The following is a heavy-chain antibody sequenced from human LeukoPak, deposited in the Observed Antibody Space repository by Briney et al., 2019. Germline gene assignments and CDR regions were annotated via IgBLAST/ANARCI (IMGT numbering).Heavy chain of an antibody. D-gene: IGHD5-12*01. J-gene: IGHJ4*02. CDR3: VVPPIAVRYYFDY. CDR1: GYTLTELS. Sequence: GASVKVSCKVSGYTLTELSMHWVRQAPGKGLEWMGGFDPEDGETIYAQKFQGRVTMTEDTSTDTAYMELSSLRSENTAVYYCVVPPIAVRYYFDYWGQGTLVTVSS. V-gene: IGHV1-24*01. CDR2: FDPEDGET.